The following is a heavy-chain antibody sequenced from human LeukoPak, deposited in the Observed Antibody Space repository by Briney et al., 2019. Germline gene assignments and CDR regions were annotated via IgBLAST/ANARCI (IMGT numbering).Heavy chain of an antibody. D-gene: IGHD2-15*01. V-gene: IGHV4-39*07. CDR1: GGSISSSSYY. CDR2: IYYSGST. Sequence: SETLSLTCTVSGGSISSSSYYWGWIRQPPGKGLEWIGSIYYSGSTYYNPSLKSRVTISVDTSKNQFSLKLSSVTAADTAVYYCARYCSGGSCYFSVDTPYFGYWGQGTLVTVSS. CDR3: ARYCSGGSCYFSVDTPYFGY. J-gene: IGHJ4*02.